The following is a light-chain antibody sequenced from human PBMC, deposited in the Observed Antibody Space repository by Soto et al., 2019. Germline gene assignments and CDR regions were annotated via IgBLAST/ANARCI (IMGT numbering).Light chain of an antibody. V-gene: IGKV3-15*01. CDR2: GAS. J-gene: IGKJ4*01. Sequence: DIVMTQSPATLSVAPGERVTFSCRASQGVSRKLAWYQHKPGQAPRLLISGASTGATGIPARFSGSGSGTEFTLIISSLQSKDCAIYYCQQYHTWPITFGGGTKVEIK. CDR1: QGVSRK. CDR3: QQYHTWPIT.